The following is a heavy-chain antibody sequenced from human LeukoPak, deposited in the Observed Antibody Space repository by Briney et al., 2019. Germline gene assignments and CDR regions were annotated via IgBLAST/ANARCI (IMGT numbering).Heavy chain of an antibody. Sequence: SETLSLTCTVSGGSISSYYWSWIRQPPGKGLEWIGYIYYSGSTNYNPPLKSRVTISVDTSKNQFPLILNSVTAADTAVYYCARVDYYDSSVFDYWGQGTLVTVSS. J-gene: IGHJ4*02. CDR3: ARVDYYDSSVFDY. CDR1: GGSISSYY. V-gene: IGHV4-59*01. D-gene: IGHD3-22*01. CDR2: IYYSGST.